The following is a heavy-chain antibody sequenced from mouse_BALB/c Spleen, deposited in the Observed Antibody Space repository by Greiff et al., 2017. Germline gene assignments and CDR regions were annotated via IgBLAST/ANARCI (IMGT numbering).Heavy chain of an antibody. CDR2: ISSGGST. J-gene: IGHJ1*01. D-gene: IGHD1-1*01. Sequence: DVKLVESGGGLVKPGGSLKLSCAASGFTFSSYAMSWVRQTPEKRLEWVASISSGGSTYYPDSVKGRFTISRDNARNILYLQMSSLRSEDTAMYYCARKITTVAAHWYFDVWGAGTTVTVSS. CDR3: ARKITTVAAHWYFDV. CDR1: GFTFSSYA. V-gene: IGHV5-6-5*01.